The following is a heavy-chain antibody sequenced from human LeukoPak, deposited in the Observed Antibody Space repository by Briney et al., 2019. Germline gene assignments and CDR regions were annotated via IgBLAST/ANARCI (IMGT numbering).Heavy chain of an antibody. J-gene: IGHJ4*02. CDR2: INHSGST. CDR3: ARAASNGVYESSGHYYAPFDY. Sequence: PSETLSLTCAVYGGSFSGYYWSWIRQPPGKGLEWIGEINHSGSTNYNPSLKSRVTISVDTSKNQFSLKLSSVTAADTAVYYCARAASNGVYESSGHYYAPFDYWGQGTLVTVSS. CDR1: GGSFSGYY. V-gene: IGHV4-34*01. D-gene: IGHD3-22*01.